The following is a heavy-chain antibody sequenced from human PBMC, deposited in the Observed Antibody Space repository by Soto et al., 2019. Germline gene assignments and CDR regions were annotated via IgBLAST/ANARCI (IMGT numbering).Heavy chain of an antibody. CDR2: ISSRGTNT. CDR1: GFTFTDYA. V-gene: IGHV3-23*01. Sequence: EVQLLQSGGGLVQPGGSLRVSCAASGFTFTDYAMTWIRQAPGKGLEWVSAISSRGTNTYYADSVTGRFTVSRDNSKNTLYLQMDGLRAEDTAVDYCAKGAAGRTNDYGDYWGQGTLVTVSS. J-gene: IGHJ4*02. CDR3: AKGAAGRTNDYGDY. D-gene: IGHD1-1*01.